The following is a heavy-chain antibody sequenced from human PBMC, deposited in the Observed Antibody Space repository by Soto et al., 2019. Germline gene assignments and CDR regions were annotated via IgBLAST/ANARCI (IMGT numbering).Heavy chain of an antibody. D-gene: IGHD6-13*01. CDR2: IIPIFGTA. Sequence: QVQLVQSGAEVKKPGSSVKVSCKASGGTFSSYAISWVRQAPGQGLEWMGGIIPIFGTADYAQKFQGRVTITADDSTSTAYMELSSLRSEDPAVYYGASLIAAAGPPHSPRDYYGMDVW. J-gene: IGHJ6*01. CDR1: GGTFSSYA. V-gene: IGHV1-69*12. CDR3: ASLIAAAGPPHSPRDYYGMDV.